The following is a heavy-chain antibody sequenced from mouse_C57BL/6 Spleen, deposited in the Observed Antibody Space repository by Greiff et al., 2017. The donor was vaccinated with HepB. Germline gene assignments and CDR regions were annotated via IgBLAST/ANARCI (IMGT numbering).Heavy chain of an antibody. V-gene: IGHV1-64*01. CDR3: AITTVVAHYYAMDY. Sequence: QVQLQQPGAELVKPGASVKLSCKASGYTFTSYWMHWVKQRPGQGLEWIGMIHPNSGSTNYNEKFKSKATLTVDKSSSTAYMQLSSLTSEDSAVYYCAITTVVAHYYAMDYWGQGTSVTVSS. D-gene: IGHD1-1*01. J-gene: IGHJ4*01. CDR1: GYTFTSYW. CDR2: IHPNSGST.